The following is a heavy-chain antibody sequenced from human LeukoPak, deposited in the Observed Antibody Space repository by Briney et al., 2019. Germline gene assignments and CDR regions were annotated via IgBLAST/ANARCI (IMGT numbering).Heavy chain of an antibody. D-gene: IGHD1-14*01. Sequence: GGSLRLSCAASGFTFSSSWMHWVRQAPGKGLVWVSRINSDGSSTSYADSVEGRFTISRDNAKNTLYLQMNSLRAEDTAVYYCARAPNQNDAFDIWGQGTMVTVSS. J-gene: IGHJ3*02. CDR1: GFTFSSSW. V-gene: IGHV3-74*01. CDR2: INSDGSST. CDR3: ARAPNQNDAFDI.